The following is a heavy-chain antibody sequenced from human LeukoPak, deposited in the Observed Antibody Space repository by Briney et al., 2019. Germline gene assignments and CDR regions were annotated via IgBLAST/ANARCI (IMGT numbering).Heavy chain of an antibody. CDR1: GGSISSGGYY. CDR2: IYYSGST. J-gene: IGHJ4*02. CDR3: ARGGDSSGYYGNFDY. V-gene: IGHV4-31*03. D-gene: IGHD3-22*01. Sequence: SETLSLTCTVSGGSISSGGYYWSWIRQHPGKGLEWIGYIYYSGSTYYNPSLKSRVTISVDTSKNQFSLKLSSVTAADTAVYYCARGGDSSGYYGNFDYWGQGTLVTVSS.